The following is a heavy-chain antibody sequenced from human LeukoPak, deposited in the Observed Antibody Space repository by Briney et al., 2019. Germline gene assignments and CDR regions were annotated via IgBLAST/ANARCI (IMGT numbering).Heavy chain of an antibody. V-gene: IGHV1-69*05. CDR3: ARSDKFYQKYNWFDP. CDR2: IIPFFGTA. Sequence: SVKVSCKASGGTFSSYAISWVRQAPGQGLEWMGGIIPFFGTANYAQKFQGRVTITTDESTSTAYMELSSLRSEDTAVYYCARSDKFYQKYNWFDPWGQGTLVTVSS. J-gene: IGHJ5*02. CDR1: GGTFSSYA. D-gene: IGHD2/OR15-2a*01.